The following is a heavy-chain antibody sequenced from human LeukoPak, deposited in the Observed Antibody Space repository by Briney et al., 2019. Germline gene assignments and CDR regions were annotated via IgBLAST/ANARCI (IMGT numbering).Heavy chain of an antibody. CDR1: GFTFSDYY. CDR3: ARDDNRNGRIVATTLFDY. J-gene: IGHJ4*02. D-gene: IGHD5-12*01. CDR2: ISSSGSTI. V-gene: IGHV3-11*01. Sequence: KPGGSLRLSCAASGFTFSDYYMSWIRQAPGKGLEWVSYISSSGSTIYYADSVKGRFTISRDNAKNSLYLQMDSLRAEDTAVYYCARDDNRNGRIVATTLFDYWGQGTLVTVSS.